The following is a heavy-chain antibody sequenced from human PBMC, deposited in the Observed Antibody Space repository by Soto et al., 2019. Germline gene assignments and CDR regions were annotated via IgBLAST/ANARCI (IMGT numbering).Heavy chain of an antibody. CDR1: GVSISIGGYY. J-gene: IGHJ4*02. Sequence: SETLSLTCTVSGVSISIGGYYWSCMRQHPGKGLEWIGNIYYSGRTYYNPSLKSRVILSVDTSKNHFSLTLRSVTAADSAMYYCASVIGGDSECYFDFWGQGALVTVSS. V-gene: IGHV4-31*03. CDR2: IYYSGRT. CDR3: ASVIGGDSECYFDF. D-gene: IGHD2-21*02.